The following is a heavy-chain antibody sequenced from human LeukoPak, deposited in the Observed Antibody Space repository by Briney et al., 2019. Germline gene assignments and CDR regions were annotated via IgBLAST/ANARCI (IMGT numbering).Heavy chain of an antibody. D-gene: IGHD5-18*01. J-gene: IGHJ4*02. CDR3: ARLNVDTANGGSGRFDY. V-gene: IGHV4-61*08. Sequence: PSETLSLTCTVSGGSISSGGYYWSWIRQPPGKGLEWIGYIYYSGSTNYNPSLKSRVTISVDTSKNQFSLKLSSVTAADTAVYYCARLNVDTANGGSGRFDYWGQGTLVTVSS. CDR2: IYYSGST. CDR1: GGSISSGGYY.